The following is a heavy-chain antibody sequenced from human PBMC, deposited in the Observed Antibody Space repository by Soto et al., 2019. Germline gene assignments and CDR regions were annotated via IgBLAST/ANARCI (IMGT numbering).Heavy chain of an antibody. D-gene: IGHD6-6*01. CDR2: INAGNGNT. V-gene: IGHV1-3*01. CDR1: GYTFTSYA. J-gene: IGHJ4*02. Sequence: ASVKVSCKASGYTFTSYAMHWVRQAPGQRLERMGWINAGNGNTKYSQKFQGRVTITRDTSASTAYMELSSLRSEDTAVYYCARIAARSGNFDYWGQGTLVTVSS. CDR3: ARIAARSGNFDY.